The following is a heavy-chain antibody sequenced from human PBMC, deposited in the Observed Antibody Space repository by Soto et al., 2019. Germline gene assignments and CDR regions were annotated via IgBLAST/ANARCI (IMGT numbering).Heavy chain of an antibody. CDR2: IYDTGISGYTPST. CDR3: ARGEDAFFYYGLDV. CDR1: GGSITSSY. Sequence: PSLTCTVSGGSITSSYWSWIRRPPGKGLEWIAYIYDTGISGYTPSTSYNPSLKSRVTMSVDTSKSQFSLKLTSVTAADTAVYYCARGEDAFFYYGLDVWGQGITVTVSS. J-gene: IGHJ6*02. V-gene: IGHV4-59*01.